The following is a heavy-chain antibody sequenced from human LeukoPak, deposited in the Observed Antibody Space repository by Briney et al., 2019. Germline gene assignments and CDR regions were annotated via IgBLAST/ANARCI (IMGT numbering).Heavy chain of an antibody. CDR3: ARQTGSGLFILP. Sequence: SETLSLTCTVSGVSISSSNSYWGWIRQPPGKGLEWIGSIYYSGNTYYNASLKSQVSISIDTSRNQFSLRLTSVTAADTAVYYCARQTGSGLFILPGGQGTLVTVSS. V-gene: IGHV4-39*01. D-gene: IGHD3/OR15-3a*01. CDR1: GVSISSSNSY. J-gene: IGHJ4*02. CDR2: IYYSGNT.